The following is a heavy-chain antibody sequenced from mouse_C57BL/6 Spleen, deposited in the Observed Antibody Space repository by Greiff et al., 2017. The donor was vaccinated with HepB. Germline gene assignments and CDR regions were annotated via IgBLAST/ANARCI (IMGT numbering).Heavy chain of an antibody. Sequence: EVQLQESGGGLVKPGGSLKLSCAASGFTFSDYGMHWVRQAPEKGLEWVAYISSGSSTIYYADTVKGRFTISRDNAKNTLFLQMTSLRSEDTAMYYCANYYSSSYGYFDYWGQGTTLTVSS. J-gene: IGHJ2*01. CDR2: ISSGSSTI. V-gene: IGHV5-17*01. D-gene: IGHD1-1*01. CDR3: ANYYSSSYGYFDY. CDR1: GFTFSDYG.